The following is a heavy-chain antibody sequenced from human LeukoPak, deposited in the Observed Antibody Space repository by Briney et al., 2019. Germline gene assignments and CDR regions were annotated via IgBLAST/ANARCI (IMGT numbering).Heavy chain of an antibody. D-gene: IGHD1-26*01. V-gene: IGHV3-48*03. J-gene: IGHJ5*02. CDR1: GFTFSSYE. CDR2: ISSSGSTI. Sequence: GGSLRLSCAASGFTFSSYEMNWVRQAPGKGLEWVSYISSSGSTIYYADSVKGRFTISRDNSKNTLYLQMNSLRAEDTAVYYCAKKYSTGLDPWGQGTLVTVSS. CDR3: AKKYSTGLDP.